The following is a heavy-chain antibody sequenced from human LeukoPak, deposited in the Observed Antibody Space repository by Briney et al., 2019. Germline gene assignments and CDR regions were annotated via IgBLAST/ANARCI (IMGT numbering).Heavy chain of an antibody. CDR2: IIPKFSAS. Sequence: SVKVSCKASGGSFSDYPINWVRQAPGQGLEWLGGIIPKFSASNYAQAFQGRVTITADESTNTVYMEMSGLRPDDTAVYYCVRPDRIFGVPAAFDAWGQGTLVAVSS. J-gene: IGHJ3*01. CDR1: GGSFSDYP. D-gene: IGHD3-3*02. CDR3: VRPDRIFGVPAAFDA. V-gene: IGHV1-69*13.